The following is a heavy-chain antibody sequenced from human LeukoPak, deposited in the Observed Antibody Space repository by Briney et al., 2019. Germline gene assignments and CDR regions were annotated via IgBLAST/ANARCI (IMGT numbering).Heavy chain of an antibody. J-gene: IGHJ3*02. CDR3: ANSPPAPGYDSSGQGAFDI. D-gene: IGHD3-22*01. CDR2: ISGSGGST. CDR1: GFTFSSYA. V-gene: IGHV3-23*01. Sequence: QPGGSLRLSCAASGFTFSSYAMSWVRQAPGKGLEWVSAISGSGGSTYYADSVKGRFTISRDNSKDTLYLQMNSLRAEDTAVYYCANSPPAPGYDSSGQGAFDIWGQGTMVTVSS.